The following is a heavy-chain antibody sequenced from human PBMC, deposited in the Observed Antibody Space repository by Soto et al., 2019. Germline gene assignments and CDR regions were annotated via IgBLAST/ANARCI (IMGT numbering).Heavy chain of an antibody. J-gene: IGHJ4*02. CDR1: GFTFSNYE. V-gene: IGHV3-48*03. CDR3: ARNNGDYEVY. CDR2: ISTSGKTI. D-gene: IGHD4-17*01. Sequence: PGGSLRLSCVASGFTFSNYEMNWVRQAPGKGLEWVSYISTSGKTIHYADSVKGRFTISRDNGKNSLYLQMNSLRAEDTAVYYCARNNGDYEVYWGQGTLVTVSS.